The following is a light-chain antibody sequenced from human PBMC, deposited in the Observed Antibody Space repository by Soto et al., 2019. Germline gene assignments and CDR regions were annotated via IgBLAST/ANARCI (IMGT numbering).Light chain of an antibody. CDR2: GAS. CDR3: HQYGSSPLT. J-gene: IGKJ4*02. CDR1: QSVTSSY. Sequence: EIVLTQSPGTLSLSPGERATLSCRASQSVTSSYLAWYQQKPGQAPRLLIYGASSRANGIPDRFSGSGSGTDFTLTSSRLEPEDFAVYYCHQYGSSPLTFGGGTKVEIQ. V-gene: IGKV3-20*01.